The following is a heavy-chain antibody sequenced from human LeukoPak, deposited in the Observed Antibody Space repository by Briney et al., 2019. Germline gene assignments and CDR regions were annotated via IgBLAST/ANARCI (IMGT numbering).Heavy chain of an antibody. D-gene: IGHD3-10*01. Sequence: GESLKIFCKGSGYSFTSYWIGWVRDVRGKGLEYMGIIYPGDSDTRYSPSFQGQVTISADKSISTAYLQWSSLKASDTAMYYCATLVGYGSFFDYWGQGTLVTVSS. CDR2: IYPGDSDT. J-gene: IGHJ4*02. CDR1: GYSFTSYW. V-gene: IGHV5-51*01. CDR3: ATLVGYGSFFDY.